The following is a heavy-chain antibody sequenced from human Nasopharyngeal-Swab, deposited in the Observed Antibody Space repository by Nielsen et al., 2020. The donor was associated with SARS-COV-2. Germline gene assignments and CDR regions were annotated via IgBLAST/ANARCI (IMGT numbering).Heavy chain of an antibody. CDR3: ALGADDSSGYYPPYFDY. CDR1: GGSISSYY. Sequence: SETLSLTCTVSGGSISSYYWSWIRQPPGKGLEWIGYIYYTGSTNYNPSLKSRVTMSVDTSKNQFSLQLSSVTAADTAVYYCALGADDSSGYYPPYFDYWGRGTLVTVSS. D-gene: IGHD3-22*01. J-gene: IGHJ4*02. V-gene: IGHV4-59*01. CDR2: IYYTGST.